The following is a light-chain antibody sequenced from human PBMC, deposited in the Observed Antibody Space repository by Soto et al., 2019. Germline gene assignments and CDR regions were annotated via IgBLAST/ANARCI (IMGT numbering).Light chain of an antibody. CDR1: SSSIGSNT. J-gene: IGLJ3*02. CDR2: SDN. V-gene: IGLV1-44*01. Sequence: QAVVTQPPSASGTPGQRVTISCSGTSSSIGSNTVNWYQHLPGPAPKLLIYSDNERPSGVPDRFSGSKSGTSASLAISGLQSEDEADYYCASWDDSLNGWVFGGGTKVTVL. CDR3: ASWDDSLNGWV.